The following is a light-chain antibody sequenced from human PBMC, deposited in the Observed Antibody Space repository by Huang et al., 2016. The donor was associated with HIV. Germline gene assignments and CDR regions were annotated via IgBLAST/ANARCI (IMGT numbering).Light chain of an antibody. V-gene: IGKV1-5*03. CDR2: KAS. Sequence: DIQMTQSPSTLSASVGDRVTITCRASQNIGSWLAWYQQKPGKAPKLLIYKASSLESGVPSRFSGSGSVTEFTLTINSLQPDDFATYYCQQYNDYSTFGQGTKVEIK. CDR3: QQYNDYST. J-gene: IGKJ1*01. CDR1: QNIGSW.